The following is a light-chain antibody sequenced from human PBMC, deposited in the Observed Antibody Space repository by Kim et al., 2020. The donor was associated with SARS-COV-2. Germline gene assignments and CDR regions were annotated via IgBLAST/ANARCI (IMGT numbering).Light chain of an antibody. J-gene: IGLJ1*01. Sequence: QWVTSPRTGRSSNRGAVYDVHWYQQLPGTAHNLLIFRDGYRPSGVPDRFSGSKSGTSASLAITGLQAEDEDDYYCQSYDSSLNGSVFGAGTKVTVL. V-gene: IGLV1-40*01. CDR1: SSNRGAVYD. CDR3: QSYDSSLNGSV. CDR2: RDG.